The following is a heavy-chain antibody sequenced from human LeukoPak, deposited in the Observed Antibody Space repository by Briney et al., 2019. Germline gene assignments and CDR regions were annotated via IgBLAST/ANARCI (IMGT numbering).Heavy chain of an antibody. CDR1: GVSISSTSNQ. V-gene: IGHV4-39*07. CDR2: IYYSGNT. Sequence: SETLSLTCTVSGVSISSTSNQWGWIRQPPGTGLEWIGSIYYSGNTHYNPSLKSRVTISVDTSKNQFSLRLRSVTAADTAVYYCARAINGVIILYYFYYMDVWGKGTTVTVSS. CDR3: ARAINGVIILYYFYYMDV. J-gene: IGHJ6*03. D-gene: IGHD3-10*01.